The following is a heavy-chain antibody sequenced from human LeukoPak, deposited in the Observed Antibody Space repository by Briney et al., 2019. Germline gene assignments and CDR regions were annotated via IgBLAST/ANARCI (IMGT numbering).Heavy chain of an antibody. D-gene: IGHD4-17*01. J-gene: IGHJ4*02. CDR3: AREADYVFDY. CDR1: GFTFSSYA. Sequence: GGSLRLSCAASGFTFSSYAMSWVRQAPGKGLEWVAFVRNDGTNKHYADSVKGRFTISRDNSKNTLYLQMNSLRAEDTAVYYCAREADYVFDYWGQGTLVTVSS. CDR2: VRNDGTNK. V-gene: IGHV3-30*02.